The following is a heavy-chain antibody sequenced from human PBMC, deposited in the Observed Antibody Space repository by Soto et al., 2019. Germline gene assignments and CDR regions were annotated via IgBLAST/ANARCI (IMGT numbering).Heavy chain of an antibody. J-gene: IGHJ5*02. CDR2: IYHSGST. V-gene: IGHV4-4*02. Sequence: PSETLSLTCAVSGGSISSSNWWSWVRQPPGKGLEWIGEIYHSGSTNYNPSLKSRFTISVDKSKNQFSLKLSSVTAADTAVYYCASVYYYGSGSFRYNWFDPWGQGTLVTVSS. CDR1: GGSISSSNW. CDR3: ASVYYYGSGSFRYNWFDP. D-gene: IGHD3-10*01.